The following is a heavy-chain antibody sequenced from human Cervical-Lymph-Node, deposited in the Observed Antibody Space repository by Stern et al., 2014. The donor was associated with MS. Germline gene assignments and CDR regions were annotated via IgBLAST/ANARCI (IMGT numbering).Heavy chain of an antibody. CDR3: AKAGSSAGTEYYFEY. CDR1: GFSFSSSG. J-gene: IGHJ4*02. CDR2: ISYDGSNK. D-gene: IGHD6-13*01. Sequence: VQLVESGGGVVQHGRSLRLSCAASGFSFSSSGMHWVRQAPGKGPEWVAIISYDGSNKYYVDSVKGRFTISRDNAWNTVHLQMNSLRPEDSAVYYCAKAGSSAGTEYYFEYWGQGALVTVSS. V-gene: IGHV3-30*18.